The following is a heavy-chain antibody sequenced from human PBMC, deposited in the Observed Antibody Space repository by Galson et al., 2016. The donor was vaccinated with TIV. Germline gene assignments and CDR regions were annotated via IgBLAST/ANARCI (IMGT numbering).Heavy chain of an antibody. D-gene: IGHD3-10*01. J-gene: IGHJ4*02. V-gene: IGHV3-11*04. CDR2: ISFTADYI. Sequence: SLRLSCASSGLAVGSNYMTWVRQAPGKGLEWVSLISFTADYIYYADSVKGRFTISRDNAKRSLHLQMNSLRAEDTAIYYCSRIQTYGSGSYCNDYWGPGTLVTVSS. CDR1: GLAVGSNY. CDR3: SRIQTYGSGSYCNDY.